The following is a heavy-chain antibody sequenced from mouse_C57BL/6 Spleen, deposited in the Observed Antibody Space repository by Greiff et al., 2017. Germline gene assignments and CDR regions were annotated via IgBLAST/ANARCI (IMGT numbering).Heavy chain of an antibody. J-gene: IGHJ4*01. Sequence: VQLQQPGAELVKPGASVKLSCKASGYTFTSYWMHWVKQRPGQGLEWIGMIHPNSGSTNYNEKFKSKATLTVDKSSSTAYMQLSSLTSEDSAVYYCARWRSTIDYFAMDCWGQGTTVTVSS. V-gene: IGHV1-64*01. CDR1: GYTFTSYW. CDR2: IHPNSGST. CDR3: ARWRSTIDYFAMDC. D-gene: IGHD1-1*01.